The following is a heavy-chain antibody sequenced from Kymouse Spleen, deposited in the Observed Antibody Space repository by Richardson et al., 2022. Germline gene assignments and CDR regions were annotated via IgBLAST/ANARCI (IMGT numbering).Heavy chain of an antibody. CDR2: INHSGST. CDR3: ARGDSGSYLFDY. V-gene: IGHV4-34*01. CDR1: GGSFSGYY. J-gene: IGHJ4*02. D-gene: IGHD1-26*01. Sequence: QVQLQQWGAGLLKPSETLSLTCAVYGGSFSGYYWSWIRQPPGKGLEWIGEINHSGSTNYNPSLKSRVTISVDTSKNQFSLKLSSVTAADTAVYYCARGDSGSYLFDYWGQGTLVTVSS.